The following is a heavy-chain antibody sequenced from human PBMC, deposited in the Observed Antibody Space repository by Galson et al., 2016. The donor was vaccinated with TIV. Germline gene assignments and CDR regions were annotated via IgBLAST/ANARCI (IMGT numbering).Heavy chain of an antibody. V-gene: IGHV3-49*04. CDR3: VRDSAWNDSDY. CDR2: IGVKAYGGTT. CDR1: GFTFPDYA. Sequence: SLRLSCATSGFTFPDYAMSWVRQAPGKGLEWVGFIGVKAYGGTTGYAASMKGRFVISRDDSKSIAYLQMNSLRTEDTAVYYCVRDSAWNDSDYWGQGTLVAVSS. J-gene: IGHJ4*02. D-gene: IGHD1-1*01.